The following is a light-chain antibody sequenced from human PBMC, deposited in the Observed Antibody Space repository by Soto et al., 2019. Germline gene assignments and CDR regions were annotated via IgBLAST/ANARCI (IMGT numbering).Light chain of an antibody. CDR1: QSISSW. CDR2: TAS. CDR3: QQYNSFRT. V-gene: IGKV1-5*03. J-gene: IGKJ1*01. Sequence: DIQMTQSPSTLSASVGDRVTITCRDSQSISSWLAWYQQKPGKAPKLLIYTASSLESGVPSRFSGSGSGTEFTLTISRLQPDEFATYYCQQYNSFRTFGQGTKVEIK.